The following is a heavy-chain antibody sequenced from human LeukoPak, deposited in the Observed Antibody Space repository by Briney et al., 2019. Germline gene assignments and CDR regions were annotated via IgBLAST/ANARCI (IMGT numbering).Heavy chain of an antibody. CDR2: VSYDETRT. D-gene: IGHD6-25*01. Sequence: GGSLRLSCAASGFTFSSYAMSWARQAPGKGLEWVAIVSYDETRTYYADSVKGRFTISSDRSKNTLYLQLNSLTVEDTAVYYCARGSGRYYSYGMDVWGQGTTVIVSS. CDR3: ARGSGRYYSYGMDV. V-gene: IGHV3-30*14. J-gene: IGHJ6*02. CDR1: GFTFSSYA.